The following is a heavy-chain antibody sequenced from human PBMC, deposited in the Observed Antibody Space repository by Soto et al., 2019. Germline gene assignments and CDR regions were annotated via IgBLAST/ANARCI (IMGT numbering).Heavy chain of an antibody. D-gene: IGHD3-3*01. CDR1: GFTFSNYG. J-gene: IGHJ4*02. Sequence: QVQLAESGGGVVQPGRSLRLSCAASGFTFSNYGMHWVRQAPGKGLEWVAVISNDGSNKYYADSVKGRVTISRDNSKNTLYLQMNSLRPEDTAVYYCAKDRVAVGWSLLDYWGQGALVTVSS. CDR2: ISNDGSNK. CDR3: AKDRVAVGWSLLDY. V-gene: IGHV3-30*18.